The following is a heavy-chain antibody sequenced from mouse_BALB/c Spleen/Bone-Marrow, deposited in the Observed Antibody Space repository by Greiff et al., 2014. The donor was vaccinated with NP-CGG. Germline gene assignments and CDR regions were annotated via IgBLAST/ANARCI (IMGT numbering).Heavy chain of an antibody. D-gene: IGHD1-1*01. V-gene: IGHV3-2*02. CDR2: ISYSGST. CDR3: ARGVYYGGSRDWYFDV. CDR1: GYSITSDYA. Sequence: VQLKQSGPGLVKPSQSLSFTCTVTGYSITSDYAWNWIRQFPGNKLGWMGYISYSGSTSYNPSLKSRISITRDTSKNQFFLQLNSVTTEDTATYYCARGVYYGGSRDWYFDVWGAGTTVTVSS. J-gene: IGHJ1*01.